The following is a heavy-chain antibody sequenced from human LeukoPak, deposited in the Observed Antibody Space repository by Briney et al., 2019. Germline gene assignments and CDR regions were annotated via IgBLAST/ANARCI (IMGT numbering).Heavy chain of an antibody. Sequence: GASVKVSCKASGYTFSGYYIHWVRQAPGQGLEWMGWINPNSGGTNYVQKFQGRVTMTRGTSISTAYMELNRLRYDDTAVYYCARGCSTASCYNAFDIWVQGTMVTVSS. J-gene: IGHJ3*02. CDR3: ARGCSTASCYNAFDI. CDR1: GYTFSGYY. CDR2: INPNSGGT. V-gene: IGHV1-2*02. D-gene: IGHD2-2*02.